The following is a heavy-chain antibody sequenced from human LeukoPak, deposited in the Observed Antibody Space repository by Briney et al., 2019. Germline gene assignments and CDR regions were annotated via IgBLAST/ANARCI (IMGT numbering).Heavy chain of an antibody. D-gene: IGHD4-23*01. V-gene: IGHV3-23*01. J-gene: IGHJ4*02. CDR2: ISGSGGKT. CDR3: ARGRPHGNDY. CDR1: ESTLTSYA. Sequence: PGGSLSLSFQASESTLTSYALSWVRKAPGKGLEWVSGISGSGGKTYYADSVKGRFSISRDNAKNTLYLQMNSLRVEDTAVYYCARGRPHGNDYWGQGTLVTVSS.